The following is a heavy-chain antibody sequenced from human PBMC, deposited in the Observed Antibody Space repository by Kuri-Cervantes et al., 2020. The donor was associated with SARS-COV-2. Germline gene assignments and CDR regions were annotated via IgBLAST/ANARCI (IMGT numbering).Heavy chain of an antibody. V-gene: IGHV4-30-2*01. CDR3: ARVHPDIVVVPAAHNWFDP. Sequence: SETLSLTCAVSGGSISSGGYSWSWIRQPPGKGLEWSGYIYHSGSTYYNPSLKSRVTIPADRSKNQFSLKLSSATAADTAVYYCARVHPDIVVVPAAHNWFDPWGQGTLVTVSS. J-gene: IGHJ5*02. D-gene: IGHD2-2*01. CDR1: GGSISSGGYS. CDR2: IYHSGST.